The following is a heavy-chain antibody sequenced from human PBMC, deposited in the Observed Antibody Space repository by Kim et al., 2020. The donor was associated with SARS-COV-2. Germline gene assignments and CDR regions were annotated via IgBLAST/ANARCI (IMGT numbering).Heavy chain of an antibody. V-gene: IGHV3-48*03. CDR2: ISSSGSTI. CDR1: GFTFSNYE. D-gene: IGHD3-10*01. J-gene: IGHJ4*02. CDR3: ARDTLKPHPGYFDY. Sequence: GGSLRLSCAASGFTFSNYEMNWVRQAPGKGLEWVSYISSSGSTISYADSVKGRFTISIDNAKNSLYLQMHSPRAKDMAVYYCARDTLKPHPGYFDYWGQGTLVTVSS.